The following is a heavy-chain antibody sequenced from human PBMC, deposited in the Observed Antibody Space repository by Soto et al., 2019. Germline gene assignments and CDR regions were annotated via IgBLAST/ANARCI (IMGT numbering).Heavy chain of an antibody. J-gene: IGHJ4*02. Sequence: ASVKVSRKSSGYTFSDYGITWHRQAPGQPLEWLGWIRLYSDGTNYAQKFQGRVSMTTDTSTTTAYMELSSLISEDTAVYYCARRPGYISDWYYFDLWGEGTLVTVSS. CDR1: GYTFSDYG. D-gene: IGHD3-9*01. CDR3: ARRPGYISDWYYFDL. V-gene: IGHV1-18*01. CDR2: IRLYSDGT.